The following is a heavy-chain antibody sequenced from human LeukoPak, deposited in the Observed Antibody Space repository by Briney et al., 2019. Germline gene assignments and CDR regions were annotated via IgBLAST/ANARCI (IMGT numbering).Heavy chain of an antibody. Sequence: SETLSLTCTVSGGSISSGGYYWSWIRQPPGKGLEWIGEINHSGSTNYNPSLKSRATISVDTSKNQFSLKLSSVTAADTAVYYCARYADSNYLSYWGQGTLVTVSS. CDR1: GGSISSGGYY. CDR3: ARYADSNYLSY. V-gene: IGHV4-39*07. J-gene: IGHJ4*02. D-gene: IGHD4-11*01. CDR2: INHSGST.